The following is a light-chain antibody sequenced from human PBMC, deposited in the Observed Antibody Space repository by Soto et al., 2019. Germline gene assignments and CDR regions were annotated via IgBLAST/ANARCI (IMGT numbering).Light chain of an antibody. J-gene: IGKJ4*01. V-gene: IGKV3-11*01. CDR2: DAS. CDR3: QQRSDWPLT. Sequence: EIVLTQSPATLSLSPGERATLSCRASQSVSSYLAWYQQKLGQAPRLLIYDASNRATGIPARFSGSGSGTDFTLTISSLEPEDFAFYYCQQRSDWPLTFGGETKVEIK. CDR1: QSVSSY.